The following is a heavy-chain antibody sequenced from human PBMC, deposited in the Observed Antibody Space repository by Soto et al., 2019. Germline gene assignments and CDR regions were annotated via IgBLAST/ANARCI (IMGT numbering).Heavy chain of an antibody. CDR1: GFTFSSYG. J-gene: IGHJ6*03. CDR2: ISYDGYKK. CDR3: AKGIRGWGPGPDQIAYFSSYMAV. Sequence: QLQLVASGGGVVQSGRSLRLSCAASGFTFSSYGMHWVRQAPGRGLEWVAVISYDGYKKHYAGSVKGRFTISRDKSKNTLYLEMNSLGVRDSAVYYCAKGIRGWGPGPDQIAYFSSYMAVWGNGTPVTVSS. V-gene: IGHV3-30*18. D-gene: IGHD3-16*01.